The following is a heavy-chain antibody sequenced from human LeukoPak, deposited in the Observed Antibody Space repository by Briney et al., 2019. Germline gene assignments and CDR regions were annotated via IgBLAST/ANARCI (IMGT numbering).Heavy chain of an antibody. CDR3: ARCSGEDIVVVPAASNWFDP. CDR2: INHSGST. D-gene: IGHD2-2*01. J-gene: IGHJ5*02. V-gene: IGHV4-34*01. CDR1: GGSFSGYY. Sequence: PETLSLTCAVYGGSFSGYYWSWIRQPPGKGLEWIGEINHSGSTNYNPSLKSRVTISVDTSKNQFSLKLSSVTAADTAVYYCARCSGEDIVVVPAASNWFDPWGQGTLVTVSS.